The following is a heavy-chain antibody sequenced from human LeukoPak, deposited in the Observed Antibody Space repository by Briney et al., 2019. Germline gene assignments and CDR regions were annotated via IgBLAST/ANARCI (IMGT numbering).Heavy chain of an antibody. Sequence: SETLSLTCAVYGGSFSGYYWSWLRQPPGKGLEWIGEINHSGSTNYNPSLKSRVTISVDTSKNQFSLKLSSVTAADTAVYYCARGPILVVPAGKYWYFDLWGRGPLVTVSS. V-gene: IGHV4-34*01. J-gene: IGHJ2*01. D-gene: IGHD2-2*01. CDR1: GGSFSGYY. CDR2: INHSGST. CDR3: ARGPILVVPAGKYWYFDL.